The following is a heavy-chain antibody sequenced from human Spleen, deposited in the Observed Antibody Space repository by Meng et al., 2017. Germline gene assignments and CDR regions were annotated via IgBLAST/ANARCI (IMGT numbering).Heavy chain of an antibody. CDR3: ARHSDVYDSKASLEY. D-gene: IGHD3-22*01. J-gene: IGHJ4*02. Sequence: SVKVSCKASGGTFSNYAISWVRQAPGQGLEWMGGIIPIFGTANYAQKFQGRVTITADESTSTAYMELSSLRSEDTAMYYCARHSDVYDSKASLEYWGQGTLVTVSS. V-gene: IGHV1-69*13. CDR1: GGTFSNYA. CDR2: IIPIFGTA.